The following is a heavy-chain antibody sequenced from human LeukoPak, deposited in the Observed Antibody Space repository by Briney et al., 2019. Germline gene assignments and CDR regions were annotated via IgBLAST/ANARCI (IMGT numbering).Heavy chain of an antibody. Sequence: GESLKVTCKGSGYSFTSYWISWVRQMPGKGLEWMGRIDPSDSYTNYSPSFQGHVTISADKSISTAYLQWSSLKASDTAMYYCERRTAAGTVPLDYWGQGTLVTVSS. D-gene: IGHD6-13*01. CDR3: ERRTAAGTVPLDY. J-gene: IGHJ4*02. CDR2: IDPSDSYT. V-gene: IGHV5-10-1*01. CDR1: GYSFTSYW.